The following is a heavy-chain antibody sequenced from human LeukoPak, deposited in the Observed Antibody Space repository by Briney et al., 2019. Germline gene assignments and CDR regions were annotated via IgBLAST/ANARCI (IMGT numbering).Heavy chain of an antibody. CDR1: GGSFSGYY. J-gene: IGHJ6*02. CDR2: INHSGST. V-gene: IGHV4-34*01. Sequence: PSETLSLTCAGYGGSFSGYYWSWIRQPPGKGLEWIGEINHSGSTNYNPSLKSRVTISVDTSKNQFSLKLSSVTAADTAVYYCASDNYGMDVWGQGTTVTVSS. D-gene: IGHD3-9*01. CDR3: ASDNYGMDV.